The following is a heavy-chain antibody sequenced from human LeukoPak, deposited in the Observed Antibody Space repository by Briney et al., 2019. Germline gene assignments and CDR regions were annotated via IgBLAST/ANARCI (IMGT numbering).Heavy chain of an antibody. CDR3: AREADYYGSGSYYNPSYYFDY. J-gene: IGHJ4*02. D-gene: IGHD3-10*01. V-gene: IGHV4-59*12. CDR2: IYYSGST. CDR1: GGSISSYY. Sequence: SETLSLTCTVSGGSISSYYWSWIRQPPGKGLEGMGYIYYSGSTNYNPSLKSRVTISVDTSKNQFSLKLSSVTAADTAVYYCAREADYYGSGSYYNPSYYFDYWGQGTLVTVSS.